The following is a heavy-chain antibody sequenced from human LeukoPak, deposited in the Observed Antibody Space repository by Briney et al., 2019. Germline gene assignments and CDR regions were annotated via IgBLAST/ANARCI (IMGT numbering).Heavy chain of an antibody. CDR2: ISGDGGST. D-gene: IGHD5-18*01. J-gene: IGHJ4*02. V-gene: IGHV3-43*02. CDR1: GFTFDGYA. CDR3: AKVRYSYGYYFDY. Sequence: GGSLRLSCAASGFTFDGYAMHWVRHAPGKGLEWVSLISGDGGSTYYADSVKGRFTISRDNSKNSQYLQMNSLRTEDTALYYCAKVRYSYGYYFDYWGQGTLVTVSS.